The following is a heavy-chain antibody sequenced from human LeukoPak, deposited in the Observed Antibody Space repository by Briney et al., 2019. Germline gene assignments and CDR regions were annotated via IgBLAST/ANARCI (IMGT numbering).Heavy chain of an antibody. D-gene: IGHD4-23*01. Sequence: SETLSLTCSVSADSISGSSYYWGWIRQPPGKGLEWIGGITYSGTTKKNPSLESRITMSVDTSKNQFSLNLNSVTAADTAMYYCARQRTVVTPEFFDFWGQGTLVIVSS. CDR3: ARQRTVVTPEFFDF. CDR2: ITYSGTT. CDR1: ADSISGSSYY. V-gene: IGHV4-39*01. J-gene: IGHJ4*02.